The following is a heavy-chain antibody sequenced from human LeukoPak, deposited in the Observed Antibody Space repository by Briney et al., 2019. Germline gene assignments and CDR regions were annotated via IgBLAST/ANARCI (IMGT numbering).Heavy chain of an antibody. J-gene: IGHJ4*02. CDR3: AKDNDFWSGSLDY. CDR1: GFTFDDYV. V-gene: IGHV3-9*01. D-gene: IGHD3-3*01. CDR2: ISWNSGSI. Sequence: PGGSLRLSCAASGFTFDDYVMHWVRQAPGKGLEWVSGISWNSGSIGYADSVKGRFTISRDNAKNSLYLQMNSLRAEDTALYYCAKDNDFWSGSLDYWGQGTLVTVSS.